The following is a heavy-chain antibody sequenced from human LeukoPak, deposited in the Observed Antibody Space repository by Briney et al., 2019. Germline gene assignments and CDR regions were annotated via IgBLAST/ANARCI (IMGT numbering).Heavy chain of an antibody. CDR2: IYPGDSDT. Sequence: GESLKISCKGSGYSFTSYWIGWVRQMPGKGLEWMGIIYPGDSDTRYSPSFQGQVTISADKSISTAYLQWSSLKASDTAMYYCARQLKSLGDAFDIWGQGTMVTVSS. CDR3: ARQLKSLGDAFDI. CDR1: GYSFTSYW. V-gene: IGHV5-51*01. J-gene: IGHJ3*02.